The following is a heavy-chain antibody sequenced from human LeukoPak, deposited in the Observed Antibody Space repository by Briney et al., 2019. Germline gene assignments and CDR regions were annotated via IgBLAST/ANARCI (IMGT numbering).Heavy chain of an antibody. D-gene: IGHD3-10*01. CDR3: ARDRWFPSPLGMDV. V-gene: IGHV4-30-4*01. CDR2: IYYSGST. Sequence: SETLSLTCNVSGGSISNGDHYRSWIRQPPGKGLEWIGYIYYSGSTYYYPSLRSRVTISIDTSKNQSSLRLRSVTAADTAVYYCARDRWFPSPLGMDVWGQGTTVTVSS. CDR1: GGSISNGDHY. J-gene: IGHJ6*01.